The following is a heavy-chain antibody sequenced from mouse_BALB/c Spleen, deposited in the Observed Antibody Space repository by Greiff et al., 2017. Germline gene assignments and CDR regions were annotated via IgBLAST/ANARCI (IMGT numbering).Heavy chain of an antibody. Sequence: QVQLKESGPGLVAPSQSLSITCTVSGFSLTSYDISWIRQPPGKGLEWLGVIWTGGGTNYNSAFMSRLSISKDNSKSQVFLKMNSLQTDDTAIYYCVRGLPYYYGSSYYAMDYWGQGTSVTVSS. CDR2: IWTGGGT. CDR3: VRGLPYYYGSSYYAMDY. D-gene: IGHD1-1*01. V-gene: IGHV2-9-2*01. J-gene: IGHJ4*01. CDR1: GFSLTSYD.